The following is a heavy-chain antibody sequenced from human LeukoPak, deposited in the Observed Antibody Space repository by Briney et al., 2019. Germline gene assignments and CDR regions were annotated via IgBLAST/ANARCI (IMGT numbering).Heavy chain of an antibody. Sequence: GGSLRLSCAASGFSFSSSAMSWVRQAPGKGLEWVSGIGGTGDNTYYADSVKGRFTIARDNSENTLYLKMNSLRGEDTALYYCAKDFRKGASWGQGTLVTVSS. CDR2: IGGTGDNT. CDR1: GFSFSSSA. V-gene: IGHV3-23*01. J-gene: IGHJ5*02. D-gene: IGHD3-16*01. CDR3: AKDFRKGAS.